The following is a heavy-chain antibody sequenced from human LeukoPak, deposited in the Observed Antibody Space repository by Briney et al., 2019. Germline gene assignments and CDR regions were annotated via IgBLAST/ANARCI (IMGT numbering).Heavy chain of an antibody. D-gene: IGHD3-9*01. Sequence: GGSLRLSCAASGFTFSSYAMSWVRQAPGKGLEWVSAISGSDGSTYYADSVKGRFTISRDNSKNTLYLQMNSLRAEDTAVYYCAKGDYDILTGFDYWGQGTLVTVSS. CDR3: AKGDYDILTGFDY. J-gene: IGHJ4*02. CDR1: GFTFSSYA. CDR2: ISGSDGST. V-gene: IGHV3-23*01.